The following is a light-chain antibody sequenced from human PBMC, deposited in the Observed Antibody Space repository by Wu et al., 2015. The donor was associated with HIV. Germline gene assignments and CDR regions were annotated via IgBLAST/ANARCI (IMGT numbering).Light chain of an antibody. CDR1: RSVNSL. CDR3: QKYNTAPWT. CDR2: ASS. V-gene: IGKV3-11*01. J-gene: IGKJ1*01. Sequence: EVVLTQFPATLSLSPGQRATLSCRASRSVNSLLAWYQHKPGQAPRLLIYASSQKPPGIPARFSGRGSGTDFTLTISSLQPEDVATYYCQKYNTAPWTFGQGTKVEMK.